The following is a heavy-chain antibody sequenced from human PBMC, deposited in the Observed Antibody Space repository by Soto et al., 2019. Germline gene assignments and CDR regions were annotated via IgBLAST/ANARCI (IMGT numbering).Heavy chain of an antibody. J-gene: IGHJ4*02. CDR1: GGTFSSYA. CDR2: IIPIFGTA. V-gene: IGHV1-69*13. Sequence: PSVKVSCKASGGTFSSYAINWVRQAPGQGLEWMGGIIPIFGTANHAQKFQGRVTITADESTSTGYLDLSSLRSEDTAVYYCAKAVAGPSSLYPFGYWGQGSLVPGAS. CDR3: AKAVAGPSSLYPFGY. D-gene: IGHD6-19*01.